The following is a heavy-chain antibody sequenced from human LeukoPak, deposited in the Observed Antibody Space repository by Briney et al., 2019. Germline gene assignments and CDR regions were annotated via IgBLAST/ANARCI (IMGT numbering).Heavy chain of an antibody. CDR2: LYAGGTT. CDR1: GDSISSYY. D-gene: IGHD1-26*01. Sequence: SETLSLTCTVSGDSISSYYWDWFRQPAGKGLEWIGRLYAGGTTSYNPSLESRVSMSLDTSKNQFSLKLNSVTAADTAVYYCARATYSGDTSYVFDYWGQGTLVSAS. V-gene: IGHV4-4*07. J-gene: IGHJ4*02. CDR3: ARATYSGDTSYVFDY.